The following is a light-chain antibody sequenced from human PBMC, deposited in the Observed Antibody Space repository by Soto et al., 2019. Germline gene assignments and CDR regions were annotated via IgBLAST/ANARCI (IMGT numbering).Light chain of an antibody. CDR2: DAS. Sequence: EIVLTQSPATLSLSPGERATLSCRASQSVSSYLAWYQQKPGQAPRLLIYDASNRATGIPARFSGSGSGTDFTLTISSLAPEDFAVYYCPQRSNWRLTFGGGTKVEIK. CDR3: PQRSNWRLT. CDR1: QSVSSY. V-gene: IGKV3-11*01. J-gene: IGKJ4*01.